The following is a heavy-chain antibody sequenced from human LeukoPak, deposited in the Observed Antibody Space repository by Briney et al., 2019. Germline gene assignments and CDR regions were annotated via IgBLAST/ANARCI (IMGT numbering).Heavy chain of an antibody. J-gene: IGHJ3*01. CDR1: GFTVTSNF. V-gene: IGHV3-53*04. CDR2: IYSGGTT. D-gene: IGHD3-22*01. Sequence: GGSLRLSCAASGFTVTSNFMSWVRQAPGKGLEWVSVIYSGGTTYYADSVKGRFTISRHSSNNTLYLQMNSLRAEDTAVYYCASVVTMILFGQNDAFDLWGQGTMVTVSS. CDR3: ASVVTMILFGQNDAFDL.